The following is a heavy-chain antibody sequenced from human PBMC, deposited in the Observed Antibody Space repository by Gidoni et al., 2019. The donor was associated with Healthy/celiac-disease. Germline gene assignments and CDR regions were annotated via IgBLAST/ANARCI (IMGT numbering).Heavy chain of an antibody. J-gene: IGHJ5*02. CDR3: ARHCSGGSCYPNENWFDP. V-gene: IGHV5-51*01. CDR2: IYPGDSDT. D-gene: IGHD2-15*01. Sequence: EVQLVQSGAEVKKPGESLKISCKGSGYSFTSYWIGWVRQMPGKGLEWMGIIYPGDSDTSYRPSFQGQVTISADKSISTAYLQWSSLKASDTAMYYCARHCSGGSCYPNENWFDPWGQGTLVTVSS. CDR1: GYSFTSYW.